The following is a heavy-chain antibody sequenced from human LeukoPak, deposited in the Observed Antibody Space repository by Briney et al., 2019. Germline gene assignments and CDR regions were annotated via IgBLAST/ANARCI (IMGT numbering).Heavy chain of an antibody. CDR1: GFTFTSYS. CDR3: ARTTTVAGKGRWFDP. D-gene: IGHD6-19*01. J-gene: IGHJ5*02. V-gene: IGHV1-46*01. CDR2: INPSGSIT. Sequence: ASVKVSCKASGFTFTSYSMQWVRQAPGQRLEWMGIINPSGSITSYTQKFQGRVTITRDTSTSTVYMELSSLRSDDTAVYYCARTTTVAGKGRWFDPWGQGTLVTVSS.